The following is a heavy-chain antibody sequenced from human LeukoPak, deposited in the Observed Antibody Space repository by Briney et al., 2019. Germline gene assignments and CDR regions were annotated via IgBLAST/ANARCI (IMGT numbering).Heavy chain of an antibody. CDR2: ITPINGNT. CDR3: ARSVAAAENWFDP. CDR1: GYTFTYRY. D-gene: IGHD6-13*01. Sequence: GSTESVSCEASGYTFTYRYLHWVRQAPGQALEWMGWITPINGNTNHAQKFQDRVTTTRDRSMNTAYMELSSLRSEDTAMYVCARSVAAAENWFDPWGQGTLVTVSS. J-gene: IGHJ5*02. V-gene: IGHV1-45*02.